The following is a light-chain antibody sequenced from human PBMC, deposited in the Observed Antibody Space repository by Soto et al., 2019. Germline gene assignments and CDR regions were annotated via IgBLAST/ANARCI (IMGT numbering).Light chain of an antibody. CDR2: WAS. J-gene: IGKJ4*01. CDR3: QQHYSDPLT. Sequence: DIVMTQSPDSLAVSLGERATINCKSSQSGLYSSKNKNSLVWYQQKPGQPPKLLIYWASTRESGVPDRFSGSGSGTDFTLTISSLQAEDVAFYYCQQHYSDPLTFGGGTKVEIK. CDR1: QSGLYSSKNKNS. V-gene: IGKV4-1*01.